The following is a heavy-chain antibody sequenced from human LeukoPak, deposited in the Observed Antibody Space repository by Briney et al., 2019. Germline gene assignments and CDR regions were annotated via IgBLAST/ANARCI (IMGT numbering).Heavy chain of an antibody. J-gene: IGHJ4*02. Sequence: PSETLSLTCTVSGGSLSSRSHYWGWIRQPPGQGLEWIGSLSNSGNTYYNPSLKSRVTISVDTSKNEFSLKLSSVTASDTAVYYCVRWTAGTTEDSWGQGTLVTVSS. V-gene: IGHV4-39*01. CDR2: LSNSGNT. CDR1: GGSLSSRSHY. D-gene: IGHD1-1*01. CDR3: VRWTAGTTEDS.